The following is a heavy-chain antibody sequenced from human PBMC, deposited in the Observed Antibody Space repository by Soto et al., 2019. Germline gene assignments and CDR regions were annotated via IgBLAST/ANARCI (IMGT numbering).Heavy chain of an antibody. Sequence: EVQLVQSGAEVKKPGESLRISCKASGYNFARSSIGWVRQMPGKGLEWVAIIYPGSSELTYSPSFQGRVIISADMSISTAYLQWSRLKASDTANYYCAPYYYYWKIWGQGTLVTVAS. CDR2: IYPGSSEL. J-gene: IGHJ4*02. V-gene: IGHV5-51*01. CDR3: APYYYYWKI. D-gene: IGHD3-3*01. CDR1: GYNFARSS.